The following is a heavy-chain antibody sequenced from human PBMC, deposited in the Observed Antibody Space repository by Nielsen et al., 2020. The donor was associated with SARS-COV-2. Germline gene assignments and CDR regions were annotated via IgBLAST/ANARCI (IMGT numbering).Heavy chain of an antibody. Sequence: GGSLRLSCAASGFTFSSYWMHWVRQAPGKGLVWVSRINSDGSSTSYADSVKGRFTISRDNAENSLYLQLNSLRAEDTAVYYCARRYNFADYWGRGTLVTVSS. J-gene: IGHJ4*02. CDR3: ARRYNFADY. D-gene: IGHD1-1*01. CDR1: GFTFSSYW. V-gene: IGHV3-74*01. CDR2: INSDGSST.